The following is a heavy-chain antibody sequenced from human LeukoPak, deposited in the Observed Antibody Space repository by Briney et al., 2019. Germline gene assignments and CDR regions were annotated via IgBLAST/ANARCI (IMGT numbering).Heavy chain of an antibody. V-gene: IGHV4-4*07. CDR1: GGSISSYY. CDR3: ARIRITMVRGKEDYFDY. Sequence: SETLFLTCTVSGGSISSYYWSWIRQPAGKGLEWIGRIYTSGSTNYNPSLKSRVTMSVDTSKNQFSLKLSSVTAADTAVYYCARIRITMVRGKEDYFDYWGQGTLVTVSS. CDR2: IYTSGST. D-gene: IGHD3-10*01. J-gene: IGHJ4*02.